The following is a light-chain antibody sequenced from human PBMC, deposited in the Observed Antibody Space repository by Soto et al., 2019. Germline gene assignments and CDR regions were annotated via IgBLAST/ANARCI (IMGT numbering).Light chain of an antibody. J-gene: IGLJ2*01. CDR3: CSYTTTRTFV. CDR2: EVF. Sequence: QSALTQPASVSGSPGQSITISCTGTRSDIGAYDYVSWYQQHPGKAPKLMIYEVFRRPSGISYRFSGSKSGNTASLTISGLQAEDEADYYCCSYTTTRTFVFGGGTKVTVL. V-gene: IGLV2-14*03. CDR1: RSDIGAYDY.